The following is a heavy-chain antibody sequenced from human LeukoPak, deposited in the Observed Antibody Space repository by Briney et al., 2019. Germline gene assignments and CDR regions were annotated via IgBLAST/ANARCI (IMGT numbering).Heavy chain of an antibody. CDR2: IYYSGST. CDR1: GCTISSYY. CDR3: ARAVVGATKGGLDY. Sequence: SETLSLTCTVSGCTISSYYWSWIRQPPGKGLEWIGYIYYSGSTNYNPSLKSRVTISVDTSKNQFSLKLSSVTAADTAVYYCARAVVGATKGGLDYWGQGTLVTVSS. V-gene: IGHV4-59*01. J-gene: IGHJ4*02. D-gene: IGHD1-26*01.